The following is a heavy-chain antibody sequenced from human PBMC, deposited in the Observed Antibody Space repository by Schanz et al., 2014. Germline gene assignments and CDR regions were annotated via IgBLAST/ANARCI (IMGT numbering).Heavy chain of an antibody. D-gene: IGHD6-6*01. CDR3: VREGSSSPDCCYYNGMDV. CDR2: ISYDGSHK. Sequence: QVQLVESGGGVVQPGRSLRLSCAASGFTFSNFAIHWVRQAPGKGLEWVAVISYDGSHKDYADSVKGRFTISRDNSKNTLYLQMNSLRAEDTAVYYCVREGSSSPDCCYYNGMDVWGQGTMVTVSS. V-gene: IGHV3-30*04. CDR1: GFTFSNFA. J-gene: IGHJ6*02.